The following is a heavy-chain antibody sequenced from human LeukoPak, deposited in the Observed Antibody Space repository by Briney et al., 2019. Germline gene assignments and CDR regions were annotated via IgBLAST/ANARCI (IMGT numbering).Heavy chain of an antibody. J-gene: IGHJ5*02. D-gene: IGHD5-18*01. CDR2: IYYSGST. Sequence: SETLSLTCTVSGVSISSSSYYWGWIRQPPGQGLEWNGSIYYSGSTYYNPSLKSRVTISVDTSKNQFSLKLSSVTAADTAVYYCARDRGYSYGSFSNWFDPWGQGTLVTVSS. V-gene: IGHV4-39*07. CDR3: ARDRGYSYGSFSNWFDP. CDR1: GVSISSSSYY.